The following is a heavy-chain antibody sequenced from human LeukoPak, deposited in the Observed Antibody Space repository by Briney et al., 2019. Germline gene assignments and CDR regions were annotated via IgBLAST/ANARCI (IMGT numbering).Heavy chain of an antibody. D-gene: IGHD2-2*02. V-gene: IGHV1-18*01. CDR2: ISVYNGNT. CDR1: GYTFANFG. J-gene: IGHJ4*02. CDR3: ARTCSSSSCYMVH. Sequence: EASVKVSCKASGYTFANFGITWVRQAPGQGLEWMGWISVYNGNTNYAQNLQGSVTLTTDTSTSTAYMELRSLRSDDTALYYCARTCSSSSCYMVHWGQGTLVTVSS.